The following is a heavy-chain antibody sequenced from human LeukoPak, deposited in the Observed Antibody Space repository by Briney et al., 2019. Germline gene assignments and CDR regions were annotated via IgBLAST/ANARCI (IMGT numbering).Heavy chain of an antibody. CDR1: GGSFSGYY. CDR3: ARALYSSSLRD. V-gene: IGHV4-34*01. J-gene: IGHJ4*02. Sequence: KTSETLSLTCAVYGGSFSGYYWSWIRQPPGKGLEWIGEINHSGSTNYNPSLKSRVTISVDTSKNQFSLKLSSMTAADTAVYYCARALYSSSLRDWGQGTLVTVSS. D-gene: IGHD6-6*01. CDR2: INHSGST.